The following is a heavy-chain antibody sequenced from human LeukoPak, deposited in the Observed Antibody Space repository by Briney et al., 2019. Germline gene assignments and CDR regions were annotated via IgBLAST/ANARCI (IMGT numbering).Heavy chain of an antibody. Sequence: SVKVSCKASGFTFTSSAVQWVRQARGQRLEWIGWIVVGSGNTNYAQKFQERVTITRDMSTSTAYMELSSLRSEDTAVYYCAAGYNWNDVLHAFDIWGQGTMATVSS. CDR1: GFTFTSSA. J-gene: IGHJ3*02. CDR3: AAGYNWNDVLHAFDI. CDR2: IVVGSGNT. D-gene: IGHD1-1*01. V-gene: IGHV1-58*01.